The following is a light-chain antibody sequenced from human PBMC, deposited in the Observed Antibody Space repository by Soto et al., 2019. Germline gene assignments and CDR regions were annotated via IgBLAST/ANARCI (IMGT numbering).Light chain of an antibody. CDR2: AAS. CDR1: QTISTY. J-gene: IGKJ2*01. Sequence: DLQMTQSPSSLSASVGGRVTITWRASQTISTYLNWYQQTPGRAPALLISAASTLQSGVPSRFSCSRSGTEFTLNNTRLQPQGFATYYWQQSFTRPHTFGQVTKLVIK. CDR3: QQSFTRPHT. V-gene: IGKV1-39*01.